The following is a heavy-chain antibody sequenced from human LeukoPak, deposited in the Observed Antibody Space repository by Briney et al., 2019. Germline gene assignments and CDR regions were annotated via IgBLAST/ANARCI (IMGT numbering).Heavy chain of an antibody. V-gene: IGHV3-11*01. CDR2: ISSSGSTI. CDR3: AIYSYGCKFDY. D-gene: IGHD5-18*01. Sequence: GGSLRLSCAASGFTFSDYYMSWIRQAPGKGLERVSYISSSGSTIYYADSVKGRFTISRDNDKNSLYLQMSSLRAEDTAVYYCAIYSYGCKFDYWGQGTLVTVSS. CDR1: GFTFSDYY. J-gene: IGHJ4*02.